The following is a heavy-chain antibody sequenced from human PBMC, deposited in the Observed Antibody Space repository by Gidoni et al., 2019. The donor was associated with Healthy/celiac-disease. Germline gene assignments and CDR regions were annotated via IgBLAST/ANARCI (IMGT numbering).Heavy chain of an antibody. CDR1: GFTFSSYS. CDR2: ISSSSSTI. V-gene: IGHV3-48*01. Sequence: EVQLVESGGGLVQPGGSLRLSCAASGFTFSSYSMNWVRQAPGKGLEWVSYISSSSSTIYYADSVKGRFTISRDNAKNSLYLQMNSLRAEDTAVYYCARGIEYSSSSAAYWGQGTLVTVSS. CDR3: ARGIEYSSSSAAY. D-gene: IGHD6-6*01. J-gene: IGHJ4*02.